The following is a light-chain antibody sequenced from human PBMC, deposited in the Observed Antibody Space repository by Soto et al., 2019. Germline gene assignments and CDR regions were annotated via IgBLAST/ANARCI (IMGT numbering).Light chain of an antibody. CDR3: SSYTTSDTWV. J-gene: IGLJ3*02. Sequence: QSALTQPASVCGSPGQSITISCTGTSSDIGAYNHVSWYQQYPGKAPTLMIYEVTNRPSGGSSRFSGSKSGNTASLTISGLQAEDEGDYFCSSYTTSDTWVFGGGTKVTVL. CDR2: EVT. CDR1: SSDIGAYNH. V-gene: IGLV2-14*01.